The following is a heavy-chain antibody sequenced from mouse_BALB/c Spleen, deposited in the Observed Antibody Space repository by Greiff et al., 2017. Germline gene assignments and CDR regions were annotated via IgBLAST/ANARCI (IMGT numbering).Heavy chain of an antibody. CDR3: ARSGNHFDY. V-gene: IGHV3-6*02. Sequence: EVKLMESGPGLVKPSQSLSLTCSVTGYSITSGYYWNWIRQFPGNKLEWMGYISYDGSNNYNPSLKNRISITRDTSKNQFFLKLNSVTTEDTATYYCARSGNHFDYWGQGTTLTVSS. CDR2: ISYDGSN. D-gene: IGHD2-1*01. CDR1: GYSITSGYY. J-gene: IGHJ2*01.